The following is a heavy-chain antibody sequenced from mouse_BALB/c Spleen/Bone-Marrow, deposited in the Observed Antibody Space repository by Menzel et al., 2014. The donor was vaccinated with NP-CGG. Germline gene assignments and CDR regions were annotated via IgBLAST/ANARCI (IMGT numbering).Heavy chain of an antibody. CDR1: GYTFTSYW. J-gene: IGHJ3*01. D-gene: IGHD2-3*01. CDR2: INPSNGRT. V-gene: IGHV1S81*02. CDR3: ARYDGPAWFAY. Sequence: QVQLQQSGAELVKPGASVKLSCKASGYTFTSYWIHWVKPRPGHGLEWIGEINPSNGRTNYNEKFKNKATLTVDKSSSTAYIQLSSLTSEDSAVYYCARYDGPAWFAYWGQGTLVTVS.